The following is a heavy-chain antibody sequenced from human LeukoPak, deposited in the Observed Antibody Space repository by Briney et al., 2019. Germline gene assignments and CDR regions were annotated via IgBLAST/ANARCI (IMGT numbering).Heavy chain of an antibody. V-gene: IGHV3-48*03. J-gene: IGHJ5*02. CDR3: AIGRYHGNVWGSPP. CDR2: ISSSGSTI. D-gene: IGHD3-16*01. Sequence: PGGSLRLSCAASGFTFSSYEMNWVRQAPGMGLEWISYISSSGSTIYYADSVRGRFTISRDNAKNSLYLQMNSLRAEDTAVYHCAIGRYHGNVWGSPPWGQGIRVIVSS. CDR1: GFTFSSYE.